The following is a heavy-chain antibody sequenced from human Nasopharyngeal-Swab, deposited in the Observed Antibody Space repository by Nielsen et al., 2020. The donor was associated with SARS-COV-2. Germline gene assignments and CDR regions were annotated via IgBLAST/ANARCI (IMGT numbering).Heavy chain of an antibody. J-gene: IGHJ4*02. V-gene: IGHV3-23*01. Sequence: GGSLRLSCAASGFTFSSYAMSWVRQAPGKGLEWVSAISGSGGSTYYADSVKGRFTISRDNSKNTLYLQMNSLRAEDTAVYYCARGPKQLGSIDYWGQGTLVTVSS. CDR3: ARGPKQLGSIDY. CDR2: ISGSGGST. D-gene: IGHD6-6*01. CDR1: GFTFSSYA.